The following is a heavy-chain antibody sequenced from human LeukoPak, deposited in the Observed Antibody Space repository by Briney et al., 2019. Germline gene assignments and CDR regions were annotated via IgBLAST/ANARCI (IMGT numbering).Heavy chain of an antibody. D-gene: IGHD2-21*02. J-gene: IGHJ3*01. V-gene: IGHV3-74*01. CDR3: VVVVDPPDSEGFAV. CDR2: INADGSTA. Sequence: GGSLRLSCAASGFTFGNSWVHWVRQAPGKGLVWVSLINADGSTATYADSVKGRFTISRDNARNTLSLQMNSLTIEDTAVYYCVVVVDPPDSEGFAVWCQGTMITVSS. CDR1: GFTFGNSW.